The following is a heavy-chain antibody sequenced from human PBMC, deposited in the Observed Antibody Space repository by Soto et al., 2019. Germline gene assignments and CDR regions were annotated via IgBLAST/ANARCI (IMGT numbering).Heavy chain of an antibody. J-gene: IGHJ6*02. D-gene: IGHD6-19*01. V-gene: IGHV3-23*01. CDR2: ISGSGGST. CDR1: GFTFSSYA. Sequence: PGGSLRLSCAASGFTFSSYAMSWVRQAPGKGLEWVSAISGSGGSTYYADSVKGRFTISRDNSKNTLYLQMNSLRAEDTAVYYCAKAPEKWLALYYYYYGMDVWGQGTRVTVSS. CDR3: AKAPEKWLALYYYYYGMDV.